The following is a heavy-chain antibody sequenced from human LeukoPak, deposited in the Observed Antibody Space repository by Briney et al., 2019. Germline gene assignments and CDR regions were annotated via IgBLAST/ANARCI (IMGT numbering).Heavy chain of an antibody. CDR2: INPNSGVT. CDR1: GYTLTGYY. J-gene: IGHJ4*02. Sequence: ASVKVSCKASGYTLTGYYMHWVRQAPGQGLEWMGWINPNSGVTNYAQKFQGRVTMTRDTSISTAYMELSRLRSDDTAVYYCAKEAVGCSGGSRYSAPGDYWGQGTLVTVSS. V-gene: IGHV1-2*02. CDR3: AKEAVGCSGGSRYSAPGDY. D-gene: IGHD2-15*01.